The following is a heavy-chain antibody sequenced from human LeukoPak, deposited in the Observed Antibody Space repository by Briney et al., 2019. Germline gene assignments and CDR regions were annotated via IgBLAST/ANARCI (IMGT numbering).Heavy chain of an antibody. D-gene: IGHD3-22*01. Sequence: SETLSLTCAVYGGSFSGYYWSWIRQPPGKGLEWIGEIYHSGSTNYNPSLKSRVTMSVATSKNQFSLRLRSVTAADTAVYYCARAFNYYDSSGTRWYFDLWGRGTLVTVSS. CDR3: ARAFNYYDSSGTRWYFDL. CDR1: GGSFSGYY. J-gene: IGHJ2*01. V-gene: IGHV4-34*01. CDR2: IYHSGST.